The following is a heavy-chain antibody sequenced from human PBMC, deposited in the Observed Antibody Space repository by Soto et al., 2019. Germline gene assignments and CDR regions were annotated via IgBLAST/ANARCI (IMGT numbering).Heavy chain of an antibody. V-gene: IGHV4-31*03. J-gene: IGHJ4*02. CDR3: ARDNNRYCSSTSCSYFDY. CDR1: GGSISSGGYY. D-gene: IGHD2-2*01. Sequence: QVQLQESGPGLVKPSQTLSLTCTVSGGSISSGGYYWSWIRQHPGKGLEWIGYIYYSGSTYYNPSLNRRVTISVDTSKNQFSLKLSSVTAADTAVYYCARDNNRYCSSTSCSYFDYWGQGTLVTVSS. CDR2: IYYSGST.